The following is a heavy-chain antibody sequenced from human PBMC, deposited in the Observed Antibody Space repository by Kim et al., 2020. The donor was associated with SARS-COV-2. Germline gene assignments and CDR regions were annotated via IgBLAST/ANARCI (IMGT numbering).Heavy chain of an antibody. D-gene: IGHD3-3*01. V-gene: IGHV4-59*08. Sequence: NYNPSRQSSVTMSVDTSKNLFSLKLSSVTDADTAVYYCARHYSSGTYPMDYWGQGTLVTVSS. CDR3: ARHYSSGTYPMDY. J-gene: IGHJ4*02.